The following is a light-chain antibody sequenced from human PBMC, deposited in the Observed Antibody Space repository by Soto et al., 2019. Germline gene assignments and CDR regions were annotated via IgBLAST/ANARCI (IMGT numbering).Light chain of an antibody. CDR1: QSVTNSY. V-gene: IGKV3-20*01. CDR2: GIS. J-gene: IGKJ2*01. CDR3: QQYSSLPPT. Sequence: ESVLTQSPSTLSLSPGERATLYCRASQSVTNSYFAWYQQKPGQAPRLLIYGISSRATGIPDRFSASGSVTDFPLTIIRLEHEDFIVYYCQQYSSLPPTFGQGTKLEVK.